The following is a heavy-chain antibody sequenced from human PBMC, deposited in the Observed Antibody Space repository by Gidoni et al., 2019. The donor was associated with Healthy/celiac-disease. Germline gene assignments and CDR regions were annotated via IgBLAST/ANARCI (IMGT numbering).Heavy chain of an antibody. J-gene: IGHJ6*02. CDR3: ARLVRVRGVYYGMDV. D-gene: IGHD3-10*01. V-gene: IGHV4-59*08. CDR2: IYYSGST. Sequence: QVQLQESGPGLVKPSETLSLTCTVSGGSISSYYWSWIRQPPGKGLEWIGYIYYSGSTNYNPSLKSRVTISVDTSKNQFSLKLSSVTAADTAVYYCARLVRVRGVYYGMDVWGQGTTVTVSS. CDR1: GGSISSYY.